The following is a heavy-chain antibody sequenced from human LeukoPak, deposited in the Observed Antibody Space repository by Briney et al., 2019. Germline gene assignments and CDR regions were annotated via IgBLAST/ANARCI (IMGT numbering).Heavy chain of an antibody. Sequence: SVKVSCKASGGTFSSYAISWVRQAPGQGLEWMGGIIPIFGTANCAQKFQGRVTITTDESTSTAYMELSSLRSEDTAVYYCARWNDFWSGYDYWGQGTLVTVSS. CDR3: ARWNDFWSGYDY. V-gene: IGHV1-69*05. CDR1: GGTFSSYA. D-gene: IGHD3-3*01. CDR2: IIPIFGTA. J-gene: IGHJ4*02.